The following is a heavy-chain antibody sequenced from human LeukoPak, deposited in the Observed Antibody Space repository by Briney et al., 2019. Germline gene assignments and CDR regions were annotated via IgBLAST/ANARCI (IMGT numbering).Heavy chain of an antibody. CDR2: IYSGGST. V-gene: IGHV3-66*01. D-gene: IGHD6-13*01. Sequence: PGGSLRLSCAASGFTVSSNYMSWVRQAPGKGLEWVSVIYSGGSTYYADSVKGRFTISRDNSKNTLYLQMNSLRAEDTAVYYCARTVRGSSSWYGYYYYYMDVWGKGTTVTISS. CDR3: ARTVRGSSSWYGYYYYYMDV. CDR1: GFTVSSNY. J-gene: IGHJ6*03.